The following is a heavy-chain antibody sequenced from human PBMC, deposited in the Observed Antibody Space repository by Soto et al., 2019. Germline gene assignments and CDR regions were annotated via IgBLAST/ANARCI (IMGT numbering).Heavy chain of an antibody. CDR3: ARGDSSSWAVYYYYYMDV. D-gene: IGHD6-13*01. J-gene: IGHJ6*03. Sequence: ASVKVSCKASGYSFTTYAMHWVRQAPGQRLEWMGWINAGTGIAKYSQKFQDRVSISRDTSANTAYMELSSLRSEDTAVYYCARGDSSSWAVYYYYYMDVWGKGTTVTVSS. CDR1: GYSFTTYA. CDR2: INAGTGIA. V-gene: IGHV1-3*01.